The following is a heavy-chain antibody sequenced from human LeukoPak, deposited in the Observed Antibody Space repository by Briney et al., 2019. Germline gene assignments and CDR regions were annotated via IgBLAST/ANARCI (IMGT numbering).Heavy chain of an antibody. CDR3: ARGGGVRTGSGWRPGNWFDP. CDR1: GGSISSGGYS. J-gene: IGHJ5*02. CDR2: IYYSGST. Sequence: PSQTLSLTCAVSGGSISSGGYSWSWIRQPPGKGLEWIGYIYYSGSTYYNPSLKSRVTISVDTSKNQFSLKLSSVTAADTAVYYCARGGGVRTGSGWRPGNWFDPWGQGTLVIVSS. V-gene: IGHV4-30-4*07. D-gene: IGHD6-19*01.